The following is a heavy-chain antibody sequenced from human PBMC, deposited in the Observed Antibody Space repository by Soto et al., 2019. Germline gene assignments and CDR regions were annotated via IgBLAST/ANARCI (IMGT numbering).Heavy chain of an antibody. CDR2: IYPGDSDT. CDR1: GYSFTSYW. V-gene: IGHV5-51*01. CDR3: ARQDLGELSFEERGDAFDI. Sequence: GESLKISCKGSGYSFTSYWIGWVRQMPGKGLEWMGIIYPGDSDTRYSPSFQGQVTISADKSISTAYLQWSSLKASDTAMYYCARQDLGELSFEERGDAFDIWGQGTMVTVSS. J-gene: IGHJ3*02. D-gene: IGHD3-16*02.